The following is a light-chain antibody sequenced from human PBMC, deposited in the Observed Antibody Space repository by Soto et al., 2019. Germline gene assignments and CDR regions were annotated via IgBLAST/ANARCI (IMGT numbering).Light chain of an antibody. Sequence: QSALTQPPSVSGAPGQRVTISCTGSSSNIGAGYDVHWYQQLPGTAPKLLIYGNSNRPSGVPDRFSGSKSGTSASLAITGLQAEDEADYYCQSSDSSLSGWVFGGGTQLTVL. CDR2: GNS. V-gene: IGLV1-40*01. J-gene: IGLJ3*02. CDR3: QSSDSSLSGWV. CDR1: SSNIGAGYD.